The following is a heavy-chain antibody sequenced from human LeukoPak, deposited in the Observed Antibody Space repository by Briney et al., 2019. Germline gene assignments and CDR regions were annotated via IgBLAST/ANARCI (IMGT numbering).Heavy chain of an antibody. CDR1: GGSISSGDYY. Sequence: SETLSLTCTVSGGSISSGDYYWSWIRQPPGKGLEWIGYIYYSGSTYYNPSLKSRVTISVDTSKNQFSLKLSSVTAADTAVYYCARFDYGVYWFDPWGQGTLVTVSS. CDR2: IYYSGST. D-gene: IGHD4-17*01. J-gene: IGHJ5*02. CDR3: ARFDYGVYWFDP. V-gene: IGHV4-30-4*08.